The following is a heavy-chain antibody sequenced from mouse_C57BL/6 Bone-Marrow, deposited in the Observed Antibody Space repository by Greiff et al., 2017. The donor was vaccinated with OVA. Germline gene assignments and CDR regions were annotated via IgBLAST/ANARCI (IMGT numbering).Heavy chain of an antibody. CDR3: ARRGDYYGSRGYFDV. J-gene: IGHJ1*03. V-gene: IGHV15-2*01. D-gene: IGHD1-1*01. Sequence: VQLQESGSELRSPGSSVKLSCKDFDSAVFPIAYMSWVRQQPGHGFEWVGGILPSIGRTIYGEKFEVKATLDADTLSNMAYLELNSLTSEDAAIDYCARRGDYYGSRGYFDVWGTGTTVTVSS. CDR2: ILPSIGRT. CDR1: DSAVFPIAY.